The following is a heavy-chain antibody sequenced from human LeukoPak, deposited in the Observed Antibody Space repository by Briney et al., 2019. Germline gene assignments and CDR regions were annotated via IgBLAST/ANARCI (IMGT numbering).Heavy chain of an antibody. D-gene: IGHD4-17*01. CDR3: ARGACGDYDS. J-gene: IGHJ5*01. Sequence: GGSLRLSCAASTFTFSSYAMSWVRQAPGKGLEWVSAISAGADSTYYADSVQGRFTISRDNSKNTLFLQMSGLRAEDTAVYFCARGACGDYDSWGQGTLVTVSS. CDR2: ISAGADST. CDR1: TFTFSSYA. V-gene: IGHV3-23*01.